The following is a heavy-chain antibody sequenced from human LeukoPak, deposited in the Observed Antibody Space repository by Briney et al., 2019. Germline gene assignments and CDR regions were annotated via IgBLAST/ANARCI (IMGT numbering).Heavy chain of an antibody. Sequence: SETLSLTCTVSGGSISSYYWSWIRQPPGKGLEWIGYIYDSGSTNYNPSLKSRVTISIDTSKKQFSLSLKSVTVADTAVYYCGRDSAYEVDHWGQGTLVTVSS. CDR2: IYDSGST. D-gene: IGHD5-12*01. J-gene: IGHJ4*02. V-gene: IGHV4-59*13. CDR3: GRDSAYEVDH. CDR1: GGSISSYY.